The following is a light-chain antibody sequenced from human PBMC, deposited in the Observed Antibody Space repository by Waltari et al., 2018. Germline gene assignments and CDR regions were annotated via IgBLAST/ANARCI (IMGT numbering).Light chain of an antibody. V-gene: IGLV3-19*01. CDR1: SLTNYY. Sequence: SSELTQDPPVSVALGQTVTITCQGGSLTNYYASWYQQKPGQAPVLVIYGKNNRPSGLPDRFSVSASGTTTSLTITGAQAEDEADYYCNSRDTSGYHWVFGGGTKLTVL. CDR3: NSRDTSGYHWV. J-gene: IGLJ3*02. CDR2: GKN.